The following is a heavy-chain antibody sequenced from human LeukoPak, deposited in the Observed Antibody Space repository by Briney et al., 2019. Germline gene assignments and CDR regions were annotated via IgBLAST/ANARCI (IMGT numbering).Heavy chain of an antibody. V-gene: IGHV1-2*02. CDR3: ARGPAYDYGESFDS. CDR2: INPNSGGT. J-gene: IGHJ4*02. D-gene: IGHD5-12*01. CDR1: GYTFTGYY. Sequence: ASVKVSCRASGYTFTGYYMHWVRQAPGQGLEWMGWINPNSGGTNYAQKFQGRVTMTRDTSISTAYMEMSRLRSDDTAVYYCARGPAYDYGESFDSWGQGTLVTVSS.